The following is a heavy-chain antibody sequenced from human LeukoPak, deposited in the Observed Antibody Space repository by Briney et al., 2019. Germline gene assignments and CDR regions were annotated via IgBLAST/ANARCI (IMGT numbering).Heavy chain of an antibody. V-gene: IGHV4-31*03. CDR3: ARVRDDYFFDY. CDR2: IHYIGNT. Sequence: SETLSLTCTVSGNSISTSGYYWSWIRQHPGTGLEWIAYIHYIGNTYYNPSLESRVTMSVDTSSNQFSLNVASVTAADTAIYYCARVRDDYFFDYWGQGILVTVSS. J-gene: IGHJ4*02. CDR1: GNSISTSGYY. D-gene: IGHD3-3*01.